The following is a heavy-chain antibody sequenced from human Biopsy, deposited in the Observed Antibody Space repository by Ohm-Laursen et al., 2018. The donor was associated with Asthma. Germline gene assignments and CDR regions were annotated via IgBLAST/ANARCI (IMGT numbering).Heavy chain of an antibody. D-gene: IGHD3-3*01. Sequence: SLRLSCAATGFTFSSYGMHWVRQAPGKGLEWVAVISYDGSNKYYADSVKGRFTISRDNSKNTLYLQMNSLRAEDTAVYYCAKDTEGRYDFWSGLSYNYYGMDVWGQGTTVTVSS. V-gene: IGHV3-30*18. CDR1: GFTFSSYG. CDR3: AKDTEGRYDFWSGLSYNYYGMDV. CDR2: ISYDGSNK. J-gene: IGHJ6*02.